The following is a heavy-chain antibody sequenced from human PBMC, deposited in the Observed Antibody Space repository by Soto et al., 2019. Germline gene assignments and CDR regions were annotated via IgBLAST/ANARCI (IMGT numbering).Heavy chain of an antibody. CDR1: GYTITSYN. D-gene: IGHD4-17*01. V-gene: IGHV1-46*01. Sequence: ASVKVSCKASGYTITSYNMYWVRQAPGQGLEWMGIINPSGGSTSYAQKFQGRVTMTRDTSTSTVYMELSSLRSEDTAVYYCARSPYGDYRSYYYGMDVWGQGTTVTVSS. J-gene: IGHJ6*02. CDR3: ARSPYGDYRSYYYGMDV. CDR2: INPSGGST.